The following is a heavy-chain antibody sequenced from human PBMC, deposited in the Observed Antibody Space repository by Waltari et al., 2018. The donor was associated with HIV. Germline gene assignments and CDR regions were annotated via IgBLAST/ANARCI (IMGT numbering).Heavy chain of an antibody. J-gene: IGHJ5*02. CDR3: ARDRTGSKRGFDP. D-gene: IGHD1-1*01. V-gene: IGHV3-30*03. CDR1: GFNFTDYC. CDR2: VYYDGSKK. Sequence: QAQVVESGGGVVQPGRSLRLSCSASGFNFTDYCMHWFCQAPGKGLEWVAVVYYDGSKKYYGASVNGRFTISRDNSKNMVYLQMNSLRDDDTAVYYCARDRTGSKRGFDPWGQGTLVIVSS.